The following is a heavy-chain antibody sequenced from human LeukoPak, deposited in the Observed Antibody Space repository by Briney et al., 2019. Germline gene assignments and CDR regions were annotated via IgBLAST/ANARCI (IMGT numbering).Heavy chain of an antibody. CDR2: IYSGGST. D-gene: IGHD4-23*01. CDR1: GVTVSSNY. CDR3: ARDGVYGGNSRDYYYMDV. Sequence: PGGSLRLSCAASGVTVSSNYMSWVRQAPGKGLEWVSVIYSGGSTYYADSVKGRFTISRDNSKNTLYLQMNSLRAEDTAVYYCARDGVYGGNSRDYYYMDVWGKGTTVTVSS. J-gene: IGHJ6*03. V-gene: IGHV3-66*02.